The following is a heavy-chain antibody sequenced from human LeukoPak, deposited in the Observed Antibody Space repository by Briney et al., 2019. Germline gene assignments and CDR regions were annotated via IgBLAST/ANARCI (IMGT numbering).Heavy chain of an antibody. V-gene: IGHV1-69*15. D-gene: IGHD3-22*01. CDR1: GGTFSSYA. CDR2: IIPIFGTA. CDR3: ARDKYYDSSGYIFDY. J-gene: IGHJ4*02. Sequence: SVKVSCKASGGTFSSYAISWVRQAPGQGLEWMGRIIPIFGTANYAQKFQGRVTITADESTSTAYMELSSLRSEDTAVYYCARDKYYDSSGYIFDYWGQGTLVTVSS.